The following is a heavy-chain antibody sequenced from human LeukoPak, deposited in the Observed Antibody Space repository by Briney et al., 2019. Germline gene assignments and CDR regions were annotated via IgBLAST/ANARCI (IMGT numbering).Heavy chain of an antibody. V-gene: IGHV1-8*01. CDR2: MNPNSGNT. CDR3: ARGRDCSSPICFRDFDY. J-gene: IGHJ4*02. Sequence: GASVKVSCKASGYTFTSYHINWVRQATGQGLEWMGWMNPNSGNTGYAQKFQGRVTVTRNTSISTAYMELSSLTSEDTAVYYCARGRDCSSPICFRDFDYWGQGTLVTVSS. CDR1: GYTFTSYH. D-gene: IGHD2-2*01.